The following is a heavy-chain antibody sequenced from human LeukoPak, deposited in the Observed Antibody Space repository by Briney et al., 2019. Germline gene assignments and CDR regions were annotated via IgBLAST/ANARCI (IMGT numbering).Heavy chain of an antibody. J-gene: IGHJ4*02. D-gene: IGHD3-16*01. V-gene: IGHV1-69*04. CDR2: IIPILGIT. Sequence: SVKVSCKASGGTFSSYAISWVRQAPGQGLEWMERIIPILGITNYAQKFQGRVTITADKSTSTAYMELSSLRSDDTAVYYCARDPSGGYVPYFDYWGQGTLVTVSS. CDR1: GGTFSSYA. CDR3: ARDPSGGYVPYFDY.